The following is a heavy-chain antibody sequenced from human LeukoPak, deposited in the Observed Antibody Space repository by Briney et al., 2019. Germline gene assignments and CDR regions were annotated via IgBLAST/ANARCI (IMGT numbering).Heavy chain of an antibody. Sequence: GSLELPWSAAGFTFSSHGMTWGRPVPGKGLEWVSAISGGGGTTYYADSVKGRFIISRDNSKNTLYLQMNSLRAEDTATYYCAKPDSPLSYYMVDYWGQGTQVTVSS. CDR3: AKPDSPLSYYMVDY. V-gene: IGHV3-23*01. J-gene: IGHJ4*02. D-gene: IGHD3-22*01. CDR2: ISGGGGTT. CDR1: GFTFSSHG.